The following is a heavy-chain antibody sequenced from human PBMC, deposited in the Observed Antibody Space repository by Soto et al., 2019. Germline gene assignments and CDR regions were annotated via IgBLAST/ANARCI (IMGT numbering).Heavy chain of an antibody. CDR2: ISAYNGNT. V-gene: IGHV1-18*01. Sequence: ASVKVSCKASVGTFSSYAISWVRQAPGQGLEWMGWISAYNGNTNYAQKLQGRVTMTTDTSTSTAYMELRSLRSDDTAVYYCARVVSRWFDPWGQGTLVTAPQ. CDR1: VGTFSSYA. D-gene: IGHD2-15*01. CDR3: ARVVSRWFDP. J-gene: IGHJ5*02.